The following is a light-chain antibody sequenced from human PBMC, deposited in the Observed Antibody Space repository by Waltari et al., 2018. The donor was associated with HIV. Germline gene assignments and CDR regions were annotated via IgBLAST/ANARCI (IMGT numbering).Light chain of an antibody. CDR3: QQYHHWPPLT. J-gene: IGKJ4*01. V-gene: IGKV3D-15*01. CDR2: HSS. Sequence: DILLTQSPATISVSPGGRVTVSCRASQNFDDKLAWYQQKPGQSPRLLIYHSSVRAAGVPTRFGGAGAATNFTLTITSLQSEDFALYFCQQYHHWPPLTFGGGSRVELK. CDR1: QNFDDK.